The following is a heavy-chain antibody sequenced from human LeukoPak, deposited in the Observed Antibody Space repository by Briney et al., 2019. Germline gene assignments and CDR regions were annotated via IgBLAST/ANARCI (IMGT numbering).Heavy chain of an antibody. CDR2: IIPIFGTA. CDR3: ARDPTMVRGGYYYYYMGV. CDR1: GGTFSSYA. Sequence: SVKVSCKASGGTFSSYAIRWVRQAPGQGLEWMGGIIPIFGTANYAQKFQGRVTITADESTSTAYMELSSLRSEDTAVYYCARDPTMVRGGYYYYYMGVWGKGTTVTVSS. D-gene: IGHD3-10*01. V-gene: IGHV1-69*01. J-gene: IGHJ6*03.